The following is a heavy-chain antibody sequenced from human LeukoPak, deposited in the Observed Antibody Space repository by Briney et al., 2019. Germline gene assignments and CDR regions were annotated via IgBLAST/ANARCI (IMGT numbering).Heavy chain of an antibody. D-gene: IGHD5-12*01. J-gene: IGHJ4*02. CDR3: VRLRWLQPGY. Sequence: ASVKVSCKASGGTFSSYAISWVRQAPGQGLEWMGRITPILGIANYAQKFQGRVTITADKSTSTAYMELSSLRSEDTAVYYCVRLRWLQPGYWGQGTLVTVSS. CDR2: ITPILGIA. V-gene: IGHV1-69*04. CDR1: GGTFSSYA.